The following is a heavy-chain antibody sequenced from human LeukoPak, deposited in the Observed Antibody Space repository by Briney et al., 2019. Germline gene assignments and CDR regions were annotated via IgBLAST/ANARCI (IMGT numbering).Heavy chain of an antibody. V-gene: IGHV4-34*01. J-gene: IGHJ4*02. Sequence: PSETLSLTCAVHGGSFSGYYWSWIRQPPGKGLEWIGEINHSGSTNYNPSLKSRVTISVDTSKNQFFLKLSSVTAADTAVYYCARYCSGGSCLDYWGQGTLVTVSS. CDR1: GGSFSGYY. CDR3: ARYCSGGSCLDY. CDR2: INHSGST. D-gene: IGHD2-15*01.